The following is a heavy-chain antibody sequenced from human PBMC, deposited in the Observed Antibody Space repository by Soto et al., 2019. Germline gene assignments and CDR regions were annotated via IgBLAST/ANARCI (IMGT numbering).Heavy chain of an antibody. CDR1: GDSVNSASYY. Sequence: QVQLQESGPGLVKPSETLSLACNVSGDSVNSASYYWTWIRQPPGKGLEWLGYIYYTGSAKYKPSLESPVPISADTSKNQFFLPLTSVTAADSAVYYCAAGAGYRHGSVIFKWGQGIRVRVSS. J-gene: IGHJ4*02. V-gene: IGHV4-61*01. CDR2: IYYTGSA. CDR3: AAGAGYRHGSVIFK. D-gene: IGHD5-18*01.